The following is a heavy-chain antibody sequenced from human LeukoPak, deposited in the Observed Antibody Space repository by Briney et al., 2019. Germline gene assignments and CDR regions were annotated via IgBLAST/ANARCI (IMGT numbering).Heavy chain of an antibody. D-gene: IGHD2-15*01. Sequence: PGGSLRLSCAASGFTLRSYTMNWVRQAPGKGLEWVSSIGISSNKIYYADSVKGRFIISRDNSKNTLYLQMNSLRAEDTAVYYCAVDIVVVVAATQVFDYWGQGTLVTVSS. CDR2: IGISSNKI. CDR3: AVDIVVVVAATQVFDY. J-gene: IGHJ4*02. CDR1: GFTLRSYT. V-gene: IGHV3-21*04.